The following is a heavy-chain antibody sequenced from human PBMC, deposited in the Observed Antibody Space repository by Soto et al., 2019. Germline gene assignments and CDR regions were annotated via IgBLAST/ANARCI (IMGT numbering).Heavy chain of an antibody. Sequence: GGSLSLSCAASGFMFTSYWMTWVRQAPGKGLEWVANIRPDGSAKNYVDSVKGRFTISRDNAKNSLYLQMNSLRAEDTAVYYCARDPVRGDDYNFDYWGQGTLVTVSS. D-gene: IGHD3-10*01. V-gene: IGHV3-7*01. CDR2: IRPDGSAK. J-gene: IGHJ4*02. CDR1: GFMFTSYW. CDR3: ARDPVRGDDYNFDY.